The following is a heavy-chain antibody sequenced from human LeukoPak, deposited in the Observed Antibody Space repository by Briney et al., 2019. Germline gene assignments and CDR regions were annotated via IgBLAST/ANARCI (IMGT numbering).Heavy chain of an antibody. V-gene: IGHV1-18*01. D-gene: IGHD3-10*01. J-gene: IGHJ5*02. CDR3: ARDYYGSVYNWFDP. CDR1: GYTFTSYG. CDR2: ISAYNGNT. Sequence: GASVKVSCKASGYTFTSYGISWVRQAPGQGLEWMGWISAYNGNTNYAQKLQGRVTMTTDTSTSTAYMELRSLRSDDTAVYYCARDYYGSVYNWFDPWGQGTLVTVSS.